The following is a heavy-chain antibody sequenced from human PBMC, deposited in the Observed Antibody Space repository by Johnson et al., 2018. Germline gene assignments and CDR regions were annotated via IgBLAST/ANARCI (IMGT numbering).Heavy chain of an antibody. Sequence: EVQLLESGGGLVKPGGSXRLSCAASGFTFSRYSMPWVRQTPGRGLVWLSFIGSSGSDIHYADSVKGRFTISSDKAKKSLDLQMNTLRVEDKALYYCAKGSSSWYVEMDVWGKGTTVTVSS. J-gene: IGHJ6*04. D-gene: IGHD6-13*01. V-gene: IGHV3-21*04. CDR2: IGSSGSDI. CDR1: GFTFSRYS. CDR3: AKGSSSWYVEMDV.